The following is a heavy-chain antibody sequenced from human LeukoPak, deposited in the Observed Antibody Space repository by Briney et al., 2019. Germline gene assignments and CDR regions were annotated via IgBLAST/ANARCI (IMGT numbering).Heavy chain of an antibody. CDR3: ARSPYCSSTSCLTPYYYYMDV. CDR2: IIPIFGTA. J-gene: IGHJ6*03. V-gene: IGHV1-69*05. Sequence: SVKVSCKASGGTFSSYAISWVRQAPGQGLEWLGGIIPIFGTANYAQKFQGRATITTDESTSTAYMELSSLRSEDTAVYYCARSPYCSSTSCLTPYYYYMDVWGKGTTVTVSS. D-gene: IGHD2-2*01. CDR1: GGTFSSYA.